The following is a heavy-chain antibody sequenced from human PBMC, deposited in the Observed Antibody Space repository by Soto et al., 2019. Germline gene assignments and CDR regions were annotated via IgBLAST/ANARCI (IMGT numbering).Heavy chain of an antibody. J-gene: IGHJ6*03. CDR2: IYSGGST. CDR1: GFTVSSNY. CDR3: ARNVGLFGSGRLDYYYMDV. V-gene: IGHV3-66*01. Sequence: GGSLRLSCAASGFTVSSNYMSWVRQAPGKGLEWVSVIYSGGSTYYADSVKGRFTISRDNSKNTLYLQMNSLRAEDTAVYYCARNVGLFGSGRLDYYYMDVWGKGTTVTVSS. D-gene: IGHD3-10*01.